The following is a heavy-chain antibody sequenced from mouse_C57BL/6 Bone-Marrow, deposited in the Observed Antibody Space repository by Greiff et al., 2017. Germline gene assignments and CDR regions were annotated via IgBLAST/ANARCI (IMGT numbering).Heavy chain of an antibody. V-gene: IGHV1-69*02. Sequence: LQLQQSGAEFVNPGVSVKLSCTASGYTFTSYWMHWVQQRPGQGLEWIGEIDTFDSYTNYNQEFKGKATLTVDKSSSTAYMQLSSLTSEDSAVYYCEREGILRSFDYWGQGTTLTVSS. D-gene: IGHD1-1*01. CDR1: GYTFTSYW. CDR2: IDTFDSYT. J-gene: IGHJ2*01. CDR3: EREGILRSFDY.